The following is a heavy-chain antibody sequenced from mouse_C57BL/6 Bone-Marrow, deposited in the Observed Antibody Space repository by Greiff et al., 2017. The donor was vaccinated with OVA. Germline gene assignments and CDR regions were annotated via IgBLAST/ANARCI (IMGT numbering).Heavy chain of an antibody. CDR2: ISYDGSN. CDR3: ASETYYYGSSYFDY. CDR1: GYSITSGYY. V-gene: IGHV3-6*01. Sequence: ESGPGLVKPSQSLSLTCSVTGYSITSGYYWNWIRQFPGNKLEWMGYISYDGSNNYNPSLKNRISITRDTSKNQFFLKLNSVTTEDTATYYCASETYYYGSSYFDYWGQGTTLTVSS. J-gene: IGHJ2*01. D-gene: IGHD1-1*01.